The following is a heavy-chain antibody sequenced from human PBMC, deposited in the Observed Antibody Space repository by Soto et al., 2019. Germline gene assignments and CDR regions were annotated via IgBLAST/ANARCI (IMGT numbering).Heavy chain of an antibody. CDR1: GFTVSSNY. Sequence: GGSLRLSCAASGFTVSSNYMSWVRQAPGKGLEWVSVIYSGGSTYYADSVKGRFTISRDNSKNTLYLQMNSLRAEDTAVYYCARADGYNQDYYFDYWGQGTLVTVSS. D-gene: IGHD5-12*01. CDR2: IYSGGST. V-gene: IGHV3-53*01. J-gene: IGHJ4*02. CDR3: ARADGYNQDYYFDY.